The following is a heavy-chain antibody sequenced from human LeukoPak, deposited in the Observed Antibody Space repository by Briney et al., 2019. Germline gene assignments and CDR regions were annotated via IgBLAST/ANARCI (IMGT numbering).Heavy chain of an antibody. J-gene: IGHJ4*02. CDR2: IIPSGHTT. CDR1: GGTFSSYA. CDR3: AKDDRWLQFCC. V-gene: IGHV3-23*01. D-gene: IGHD5-24*01. Sequence: SCKASGGTFSSYAISWVRQAPGKGLEWVSGIIPSGHTTYYADSVRGRFTISRDNSRNTVYLQMNSLRAEDTAVYYCAKDDRWLQFCCWGQGTLVTVSA.